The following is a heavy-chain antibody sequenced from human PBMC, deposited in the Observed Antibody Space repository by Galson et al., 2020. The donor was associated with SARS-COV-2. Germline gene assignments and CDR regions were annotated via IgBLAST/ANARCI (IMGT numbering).Heavy chain of an antibody. CDR2: ISTYNGDT. V-gene: IGHV1-18*01. CDR1: GYRITNYR. J-gene: IGHJ5*02. Sequence: ASVKVSCKASGYRITNYRINWVRQAPGQGLEWMGWISTYNGDTNYAQKLQGRLTMTTDKATGTAYMELRGLRSDDTAMYYCAREYGTNFFDPWGQGTLVTVSS. D-gene: IGHD2-2*01. CDR3: AREYGTNFFDP.